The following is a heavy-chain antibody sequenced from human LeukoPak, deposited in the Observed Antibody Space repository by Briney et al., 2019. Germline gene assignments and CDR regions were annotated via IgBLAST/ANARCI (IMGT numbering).Heavy chain of an antibody. D-gene: IGHD7-27*01. CDR3: ARVPLGYWYFDL. CDR1: GYSISSGYY. Sequence: SETLSLTCTVSGYSISSGYYWGWIRQPPGKGLEWIGSIYHSGSTYYNPSLKSRVTISVDTSKNQFSLKLSSVTAADTAVYYCARVPLGYWYFDLWGRGTLVTVSS. J-gene: IGHJ2*01. CDR2: IYHSGST. V-gene: IGHV4-38-2*02.